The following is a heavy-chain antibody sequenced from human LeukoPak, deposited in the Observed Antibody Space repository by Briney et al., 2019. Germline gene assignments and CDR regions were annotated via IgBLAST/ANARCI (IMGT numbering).Heavy chain of an antibody. CDR2: ISYDGSNK. V-gene: IGHV3-30*18. J-gene: IGHJ4*02. CDR3: AKGYSGYDWSLVDY. CDR1: GFTFSSYG. D-gene: IGHD5-12*01. Sequence: PGGSLRLSCAASGFTFSSYGMHWVGQAPGKGLEWVAVISYDGSNKYYADSVKGRFTISRDNSKTTLYLQMNSLRAEDTAAYYCAKGYSGYDWSLVDYWGQGTLVTVSS.